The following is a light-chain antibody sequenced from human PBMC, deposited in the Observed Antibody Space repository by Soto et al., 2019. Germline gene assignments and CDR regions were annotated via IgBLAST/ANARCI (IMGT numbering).Light chain of an antibody. Sequence: QSALTQPPSASGSPGQSVTISCTGTSSDVGAYKYVSLYQQYPGKARKLMIYEVTKRPSGVPDRFSGSKAGNTASLTVTGLQAEDAADYYCTSYVGNDIWVFGGGTKLTVL. J-gene: IGLJ3*02. CDR1: SSDVGAYKY. CDR3: TSYVGNDIWV. V-gene: IGLV2-8*01. CDR2: EVT.